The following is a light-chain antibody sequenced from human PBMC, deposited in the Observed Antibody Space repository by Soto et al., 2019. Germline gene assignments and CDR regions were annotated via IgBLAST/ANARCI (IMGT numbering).Light chain of an antibody. CDR2: GTS. J-gene: IGKJ5*01. CDR3: QQCGSSST. CDR1: QSVSSS. V-gene: IGKV3-11*01. Sequence: EIVLTQSPATLSLSPGERATLSCRASQSVSSSLAWYQQKPGQSPRLLMSGTSNRATGTPDRFSGSGSGTDFTLTISRLEPEDFAVYYCQQCGSSSTFGQGTRLEI.